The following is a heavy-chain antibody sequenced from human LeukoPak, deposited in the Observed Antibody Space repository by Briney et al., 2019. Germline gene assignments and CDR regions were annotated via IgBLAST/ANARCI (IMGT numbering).Heavy chain of an antibody. Sequence: SETLSLTCTVSGGSISSGDYYWSWIRQPPGKGLEWIGYIYYSGITYYNPSLKSRVTISVDTSKNQFSLKLSSVTAADTGVYYCARDRVVLLWFGELLDYYYYGMDVWGQGTTVTVSS. D-gene: IGHD3-10*01. J-gene: IGHJ6*02. CDR3: ARDRVVLLWFGELLDYYYYGMDV. V-gene: IGHV4-30-4*01. CDR2: IYYSGIT. CDR1: GGSISSGDYY.